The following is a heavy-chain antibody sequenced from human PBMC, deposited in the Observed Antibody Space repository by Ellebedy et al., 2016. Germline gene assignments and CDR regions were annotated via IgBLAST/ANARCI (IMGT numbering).Heavy chain of an antibody. CDR3: AREREVAAAGTGAYYYYGMDV. D-gene: IGHD6-13*01. J-gene: IGHJ6*02. Sequence: SETLSLTCTVSGGSISSGDSYWSWIRQPPGTGLEWIGYIYYSGSTYYNPSLKSRVTISVDTSKNQFSLKLSSVTAADTAVYYCAREREVAAAGTGAYYYYGMDVWGQGTTVTVSS. V-gene: IGHV4-30-4*01. CDR2: IYYSGST. CDR1: GGSISSGDSY.